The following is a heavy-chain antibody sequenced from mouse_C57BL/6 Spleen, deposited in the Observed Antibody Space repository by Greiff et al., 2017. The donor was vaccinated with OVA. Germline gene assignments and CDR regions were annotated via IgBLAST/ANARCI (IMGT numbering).Heavy chain of an antibody. D-gene: IGHD1-1*01. J-gene: IGHJ3*01. Sequence: LVAPSQSLSITCTVSGFSLTSYGVDWVRQPPGKGLEWLGVIWGGGSTNYNSALMSRLSISKDNSKSQVFLKMNSLQTDDTAMYYCAKHEGYYYGSSPAWFAYWGQGTLVTVSA. CDR2: IWGGGST. CDR1: GFSLTSYG. CDR3: AKHEGYYYGSSPAWFAY. V-gene: IGHV2-9*01.